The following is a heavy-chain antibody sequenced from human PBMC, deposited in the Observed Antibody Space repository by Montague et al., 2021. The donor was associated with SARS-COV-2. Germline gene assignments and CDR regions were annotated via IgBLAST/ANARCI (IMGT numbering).Heavy chain of an antibody. CDR3: ACGEITTRGRVYYYGMDV. CDR1: GGSFSGYY. D-gene: IGHD4-11*01. J-gene: IGHJ6*02. V-gene: IGHV4-34*01. CDR2: INHSGST. Sequence: SETLSLTCGVYGGSFSGYYWTWIRQSPRKGLEWIGEINHSGSTNYNPSLKSRVTISVDTSKNQFSLKLRSVTAADTAVYSCACGEITTRGRVYYYGMDVWGQGTTVTVSS.